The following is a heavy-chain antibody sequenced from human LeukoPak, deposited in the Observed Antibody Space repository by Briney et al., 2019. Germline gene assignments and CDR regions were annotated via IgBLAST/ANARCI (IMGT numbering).Heavy chain of an antibody. CDR3: ARDYPYAFDI. V-gene: IGHV3-48*02. CDR2: IWTSSDK. J-gene: IGHJ3*02. CDR1: GFSFSSFS. Sequence: GGSLRLPCVASGFSFSSFSMNWVRQAPGKGLEWVSNIWTSSDKDLADSVKGRFTISRDNAKNSLYLQMDSLRDEDTAVYFCARDYPYAFDIWGRGTMVTVSS.